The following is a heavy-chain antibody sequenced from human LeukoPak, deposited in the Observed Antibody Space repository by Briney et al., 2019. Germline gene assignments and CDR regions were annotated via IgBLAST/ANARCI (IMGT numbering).Heavy chain of an antibody. J-gene: IGHJ5*02. Sequence: SETLSLTCAVYGGSFSGYYWSWIRQPPGKGLEWIGEINHSGSTNYNPSLKSRVTISADTSKNQFSLKLSSETAADTAVYYCAGGRDYYGSGSCWFDPWGQGTLVTVSS. CDR2: INHSGST. CDR3: AGGRDYYGSGSCWFDP. V-gene: IGHV4-34*01. CDR1: GGSFSGYY. D-gene: IGHD3-10*01.